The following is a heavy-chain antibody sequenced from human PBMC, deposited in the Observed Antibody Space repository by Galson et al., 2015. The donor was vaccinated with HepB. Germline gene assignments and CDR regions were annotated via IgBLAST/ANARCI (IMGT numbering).Heavy chain of an antibody. D-gene: IGHD6-6*01. CDR1: GFTFSSYG. CDR3: ARDRQLVRPGWFDP. V-gene: IGHV3-33*01. J-gene: IGHJ5*02. Sequence: SLRLSCAASGFTFSSYGMHWVRQAPGKGLEWVAVIYFDGSIKYYVDSVKGRFTISRDNPKNTLYLQMNSLRAEDTAIYYCARDRQLVRPGWFDPWGQGTLVTVSS. CDR2: IYFDGSIK.